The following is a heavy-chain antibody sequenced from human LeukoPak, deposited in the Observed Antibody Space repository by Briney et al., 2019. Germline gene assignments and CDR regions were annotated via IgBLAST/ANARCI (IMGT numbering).Heavy chain of an antibody. Sequence: ASGRASGKASGYNFPCYDKHWMRQAHEQGFEWTGWINPNNGDTNYAQKFQGRVTMTRDTSVSTAFMELSTLKSDDAAVYYCARGIPSFSLFGMVIYWGQGTLLTVSS. J-gene: IGHJ4*02. CDR2: INPNNGDT. CDR1: GYNFPCYD. CDR3: ARGIPSFSLFGMVIY. D-gene: IGHD3-3*01. V-gene: IGHV1-2*02.